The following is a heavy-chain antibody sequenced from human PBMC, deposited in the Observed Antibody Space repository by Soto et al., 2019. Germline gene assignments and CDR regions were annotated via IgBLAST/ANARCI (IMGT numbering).Heavy chain of an antibody. D-gene: IGHD6-19*01. CDR1: GDSVSSNSAA. V-gene: IGHV6-1*01. J-gene: IGHJ6*02. CDR3: ARDEVAVAANYYYYYGMDV. CDR2: TYYRSKWYN. Sequence: SQTLSLTCAISGDSVSSNSAAWNWIRQSPSRGLEWLGRTYYRSKWYNDYAVSVKSRITINPDTSKNQFSLQLNSVTSEDTAVYYCARDEVAVAANYYYYYGMDVWGQGTTVTVSS.